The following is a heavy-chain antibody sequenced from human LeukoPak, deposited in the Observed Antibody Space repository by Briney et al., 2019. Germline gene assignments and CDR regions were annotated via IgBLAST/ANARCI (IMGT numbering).Heavy chain of an antibody. D-gene: IGHD6-6*01. CDR2: IYYSGST. Sequence: SETLSLTCTVSGGSISSYYWSWVRQPPGKGLEWIGYIYYSGSTNYNPSLKSRVTISVDTSKNQFSLKLSSVTAADTVVYYCARKSSSSLDYYYYMDVWGKGTTVSVSS. CDR1: GGSISSYY. J-gene: IGHJ6*03. V-gene: IGHV4-59*12. CDR3: ARKSSSSLDYYYYMDV.